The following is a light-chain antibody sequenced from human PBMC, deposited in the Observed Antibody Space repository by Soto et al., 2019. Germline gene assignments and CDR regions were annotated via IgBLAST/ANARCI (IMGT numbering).Light chain of an antibody. CDR1: QSLLNSNGYNF. CDR2: LGS. Sequence: DIVMTQSPLSLPVTPGEPASISCRSSQSLLNSNGYNFLDWYLQKPGQSPQLLIYLGSNLASGVPDRLSGSGSGTDFTLKISRVEAEDVGVYYCMQGLQIPYTFGQGTNLEIK. J-gene: IGKJ2*01. CDR3: MQGLQIPYT. V-gene: IGKV2-28*01.